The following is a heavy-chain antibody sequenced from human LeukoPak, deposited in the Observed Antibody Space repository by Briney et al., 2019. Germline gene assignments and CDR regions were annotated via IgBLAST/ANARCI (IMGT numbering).Heavy chain of an antibody. Sequence: GGSLRLSCAASGFTFSSYGMHWVRQAPGKGLEWVAFIRYDGSNKYYADSVKGRFTISRDNSKNTLYLQMNSLRAEDTAVYCCAKSRPQYSYGLYYFDYWGQGTLVTVSS. CDR2: IRYDGSNK. V-gene: IGHV3-30*02. J-gene: IGHJ4*02. CDR1: GFTFSSYG. CDR3: AKSRPQYSYGLYYFDY. D-gene: IGHD5-18*01.